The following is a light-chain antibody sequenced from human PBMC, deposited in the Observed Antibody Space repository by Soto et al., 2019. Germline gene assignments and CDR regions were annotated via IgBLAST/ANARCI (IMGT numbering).Light chain of an antibody. V-gene: IGKV3-15*01. J-gene: IGKJ5*01. CDR1: QSVSNN. Sequence: EIVLTQSPGTLSLSPGERATLSCRASQSVSNNFAWYQQKPGQVPRLLIYGVSTRATGIPARFSGSGSGTEFTLTISSLQSEDFAVYYRQQYNNWPITFGQGTRLEIK. CDR2: GVS. CDR3: QQYNNWPIT.